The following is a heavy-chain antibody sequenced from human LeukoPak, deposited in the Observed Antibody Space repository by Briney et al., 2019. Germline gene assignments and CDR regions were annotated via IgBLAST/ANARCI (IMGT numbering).Heavy chain of an antibody. CDR3: ARRAGAYSHPYDY. V-gene: IGHV3-53*01. J-gene: IGHJ4*02. Sequence: GGSLRLSCTVSGFTVSSNSMSWVRQAPGKGLEWVSFIYSDNTHYSDSVKGRFTISRDNSKNTLYLQMNSLRAEDMAVYYCARRAGAYSHPYDYWGQGTLVTVSS. CDR2: IYSDNT. D-gene: IGHD4/OR15-4a*01. CDR1: GFTVSSNS.